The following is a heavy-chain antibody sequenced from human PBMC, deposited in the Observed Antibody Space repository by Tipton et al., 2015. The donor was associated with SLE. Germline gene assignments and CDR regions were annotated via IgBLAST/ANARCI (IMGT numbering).Heavy chain of an antibody. Sequence: LSLTCTVSGGSISSGGYYWSWIRQHPGKGLEWIGYIFYGGSTYYNPSLKSRVSMSVDTSKSQFSLKLTSVTAADTAVYYCARATGEYSSSFYYYMDVWGKGTTVTVSS. D-gene: IGHD6-6*01. CDR3: ARATGEYSSSFYYYMDV. CDR1: GGSISSGGYY. V-gene: IGHV4-31*03. J-gene: IGHJ6*03. CDR2: IFYGGST.